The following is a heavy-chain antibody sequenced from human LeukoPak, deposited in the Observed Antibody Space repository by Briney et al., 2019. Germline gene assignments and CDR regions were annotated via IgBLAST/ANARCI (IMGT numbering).Heavy chain of an antibody. J-gene: IGHJ6*03. CDR2: INHSGST. D-gene: IGHD6-6*01. CDR1: GGSFSGYY. CDR3: ARGLLEYSSSRGVVYYYMDV. V-gene: IGHV4-34*01. Sequence: SETLSLTCAVYGGSFSGYYWSWIRQPPGKGLEWIGEINHSGSTNYNPSLKSRVTISVDTSKNQFSLKLSSVTAADTAVYYCARGLLEYSSSRGVVYYYMDVWGKGTTVTVSS.